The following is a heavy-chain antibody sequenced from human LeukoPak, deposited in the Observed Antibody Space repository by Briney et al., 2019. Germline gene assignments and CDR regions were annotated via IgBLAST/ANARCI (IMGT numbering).Heavy chain of an antibody. V-gene: IGHV4-39*01. CDR2: IYYSGST. J-gene: IGHJ4*01. D-gene: IGHD6-6*01. CDR1: GGSISSSSYY. CDR3: ARGSLGWAARPIAGHDY. Sequence: SETLSLTCTVSGGSISSSSYYWGWIRQPPGKGLEWIGSIYYSGSTYCNPSLKSRVTISVDTSKNQFSLKLSSVTAADTAVYYCARGSLGWAARPIAGHDYWGRGTLVTVSS.